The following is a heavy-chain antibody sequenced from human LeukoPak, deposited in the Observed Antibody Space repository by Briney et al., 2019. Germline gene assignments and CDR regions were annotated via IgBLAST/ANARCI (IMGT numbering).Heavy chain of an antibody. Sequence: ASVKVSCKTSGYTFTSYYMHWVRQAPGQGLEWMGIINPSGGSTSYAQKFQGRVTMTRDTSTSTVYMELSSLRSEDTAVYYCAREYSGYDSAQYNWFDPWGQGTLVTVSS. D-gene: IGHD5-12*01. CDR3: AREYSGYDSAQYNWFDP. CDR1: GYTFTSYY. J-gene: IGHJ5*02. CDR2: INPSGGST. V-gene: IGHV1-46*01.